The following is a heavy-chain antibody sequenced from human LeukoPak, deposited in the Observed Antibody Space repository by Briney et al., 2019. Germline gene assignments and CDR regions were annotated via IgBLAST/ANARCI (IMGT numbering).Heavy chain of an antibody. CDR3: ARGGVRFGELLPDY. CDR1: GYTFTDYY. Sequence: ASVKVSCRASGYTFTDYYMHWVRQAPGQGLEWVGWINPNSGGTNYAQKFQGRVTMTRDTSISTAYMNLSRLRSDDTAVYYCARGGVRFGELLPDYWGQGTLVTVSS. D-gene: IGHD3-10*01. J-gene: IGHJ4*02. CDR2: INPNSGGT. V-gene: IGHV1-2*02.